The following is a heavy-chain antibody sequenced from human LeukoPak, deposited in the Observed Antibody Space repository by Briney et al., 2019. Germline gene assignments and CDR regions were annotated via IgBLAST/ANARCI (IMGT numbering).Heavy chain of an antibody. CDR3: ARAPSEIGGYYPEYFRH. D-gene: IGHD3-22*01. CDR1: GFTFSSYW. Sequence: GGSLRLSCAASGFTFSSYWMHWVRQAPGRGLVWVSRIKSDGKTNYADSVKGRFTISRDNAKNTVSLQMNSLRAEDTGVYYCARAPSEIGGYYPEYFRHWGQGTLVTVSS. J-gene: IGHJ1*01. V-gene: IGHV3-74*01. CDR2: IKSDGKT.